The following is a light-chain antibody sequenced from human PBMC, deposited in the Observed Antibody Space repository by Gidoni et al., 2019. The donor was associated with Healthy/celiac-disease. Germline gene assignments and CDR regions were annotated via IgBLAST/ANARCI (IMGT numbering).Light chain of an antibody. CDR3: QQYNSYSELT. Sequence: DIQMTQSPSTLSASVGDRVTITCRASQSISSWLAWYQQKPGKAPKLLIYKASSLESGVPSRCSGSGSGTEFTLTISSLQPDDFATYYCQQYNSYSELTFGGGTKVEIK. CDR2: KAS. CDR1: QSISSW. J-gene: IGKJ4*01. V-gene: IGKV1-5*03.